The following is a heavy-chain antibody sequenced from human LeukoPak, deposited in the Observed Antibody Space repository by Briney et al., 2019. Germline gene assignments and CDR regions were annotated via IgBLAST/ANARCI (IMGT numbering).Heavy chain of an antibody. D-gene: IGHD3-16*01. CDR2: IRGKGFSDPP. Sequence: GGSLRLSCAASGFAFSDSAIHWVRQASGKGLEWVGRIRGKGFSDPPAYAASVKDRFTISRDDSESTAYLQMNSLKAEDTAVYYCTVPQSGGNWFDPWGPGTQVTVSS. J-gene: IGHJ5*02. CDR3: TVPQSGGNWFDP. CDR1: GFAFSDSA. V-gene: IGHV3-73*01.